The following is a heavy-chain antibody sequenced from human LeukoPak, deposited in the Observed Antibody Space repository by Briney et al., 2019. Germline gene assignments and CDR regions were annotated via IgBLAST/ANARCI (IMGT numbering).Heavy chain of an antibody. J-gene: IGHJ6*03. CDR2: IYYSGST. V-gene: IGHV4-39*07. CDR3: AREFSGYASYYYYYYMDV. CDR1: GGSISSSSYY. D-gene: IGHD5-12*01. Sequence: KPSETLSLTCTVSGGSISSSSYYWGWIRQPPGKRLEWIGSIYYSGSTYYNPSLKSRVTISVDTSKNQFSLKLSSVTAADTAVYYCAREFSGYASYYYYYYMDVWGKGTTVTVSS.